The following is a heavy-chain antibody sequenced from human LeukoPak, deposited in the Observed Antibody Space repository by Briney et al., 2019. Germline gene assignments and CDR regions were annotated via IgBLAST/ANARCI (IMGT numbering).Heavy chain of an antibody. CDR2: IYTSGST. CDR1: GGSISGYF. CDR3: ARALKYDYDDLDAYDI. D-gene: IGHD4-17*01. J-gene: IGHJ3*02. Sequence: SETLSLTCTVSGGSISGYFWGWIRQPAGKGLEWIGHIYTSGSTIYNPSLKSRVTMSVDTSKNQFSLRLTSVTAADTAVYYCARALKYDYDDLDAYDIWGQGTMVTVSS. V-gene: IGHV4-4*07.